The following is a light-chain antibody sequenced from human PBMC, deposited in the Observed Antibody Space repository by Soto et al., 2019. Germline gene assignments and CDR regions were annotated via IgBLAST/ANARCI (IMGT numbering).Light chain of an antibody. Sequence: QSVLTPPASVSGSPGQSIPISCTGTSSDVGGCNYVSWYQQHPDKTHKLMIYDVSNRPSGVSNRFSGSKSGNTASLTISGLQADDEADYYCSSYTSNNIRYVFGTGTKVTVL. V-gene: IGLV2-14*01. CDR1: SSDVGGCNY. J-gene: IGLJ1*01. CDR2: DVS. CDR3: SSYTSNNIRYV.